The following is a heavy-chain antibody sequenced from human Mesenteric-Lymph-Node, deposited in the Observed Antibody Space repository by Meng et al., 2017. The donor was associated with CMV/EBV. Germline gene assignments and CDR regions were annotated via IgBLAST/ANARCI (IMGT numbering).Heavy chain of an antibody. Sequence: GESLKISCAASGFTFSSYEMNWVRQAPGKGLEWVSYISSSGSTIYYADSVKGRFTISRDNAKNSLYLQMNSLRAEDTAVYYCARDTVAPVVPAAGLNWFDPWGQGTLVTVSS. V-gene: IGHV3-48*03. D-gene: IGHD2-2*01. J-gene: IGHJ5*02. CDR2: ISSSGSTI. CDR3: ARDTVAPVVPAAGLNWFDP. CDR1: GFTFSSYE.